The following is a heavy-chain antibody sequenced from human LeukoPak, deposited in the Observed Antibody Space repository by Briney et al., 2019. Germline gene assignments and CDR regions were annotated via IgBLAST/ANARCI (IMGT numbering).Heavy chain of an antibody. J-gene: IGHJ1*01. V-gene: IGHV3-21*04. CDR1: GFTFSSYS. CDR2: ISSSSRHI. Sequence: GGSLRLSCAASGFTFSSYSMNWVRQAPGKGLEWVSSISSSSRHIYYADPVKGRFTIFRADAKNSLFLQMDSPRDEATALYYCVRDFRTVPTADLHHWGHGIMLTVSS. D-gene: IGHD4-17*01. CDR3: VRDFRTVPTADLHH.